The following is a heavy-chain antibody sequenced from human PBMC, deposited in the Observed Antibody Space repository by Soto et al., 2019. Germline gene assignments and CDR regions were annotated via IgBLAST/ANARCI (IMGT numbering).Heavy chain of an antibody. CDR1: GFTFSSYA. J-gene: IGHJ3*02. V-gene: IGHV3-64*01. CDR3: ASVPALGGARI. D-gene: IGHD1-26*01. Sequence: GGSLRLSCAASGFTFSSYAMHWVRQAPGKGLEYVSAISSNGGSTYYANSVKGRFTISRDNSKNTLYLQMNSLRAEDTAVYYCASVPALGGARIWGQGTMVTVSS. CDR2: ISSNGGST.